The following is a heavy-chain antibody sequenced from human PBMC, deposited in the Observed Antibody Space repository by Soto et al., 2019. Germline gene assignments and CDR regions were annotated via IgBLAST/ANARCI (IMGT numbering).Heavy chain of an antibody. J-gene: IGHJ4*02. CDR2: IIPIFGTA. V-gene: IGHV1-69*13. CDR3: ARGSKWYYYDSSGYYLPFDY. CDR1: GGPFSSYA. D-gene: IGHD3-22*01. Sequence: SVKVSCKASGGPFSSYAISWVRPAPGQGLEWMGGIIPIFGTANYAQKFQGRVTITADESTSTAYMELSSLRSEDTAVYYCARGSKWYYYDSSGYYLPFDYWGQGTLVTVSS.